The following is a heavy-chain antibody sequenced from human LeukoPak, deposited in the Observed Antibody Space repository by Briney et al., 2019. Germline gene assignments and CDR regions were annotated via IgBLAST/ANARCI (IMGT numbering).Heavy chain of an antibody. D-gene: IGHD1-26*01. CDR3: AKDSGSYEYYFDY. CDR2: ISGSGGST. V-gene: IGHV3-23*01. J-gene: IGHJ4*02. CDR1: GFTFSSYA. Sequence: GGSLRLSCAASGFTFSSYAMSWVRQAPGKGLEWVSAISGSGGSTYYADSVKGRFTISRDNSKNTLYLQMNSLRAEDTAAYYCAKDSGSYEYYFDYWGQGTLVTVSS.